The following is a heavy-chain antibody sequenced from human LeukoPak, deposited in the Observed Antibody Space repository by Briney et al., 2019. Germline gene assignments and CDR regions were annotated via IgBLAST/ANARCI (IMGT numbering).Heavy chain of an antibody. D-gene: IGHD2-2*01. V-gene: IGHV3-7*01. J-gene: IGHJ4*02. Sequence: PGGSLRLSCAASGFTFSSYWRSWVRQAPGKGLEWVANIKQDGSEKYYVDSVKGRFTISRDNAKNSLYLQMNSLRAEDTAVYYCARVLGYCSSTSCYPFDYWGQGTLVTVSS. CDR2: IKQDGSEK. CDR1: GFTFSSYW. CDR3: ARVLGYCSSTSCYPFDY.